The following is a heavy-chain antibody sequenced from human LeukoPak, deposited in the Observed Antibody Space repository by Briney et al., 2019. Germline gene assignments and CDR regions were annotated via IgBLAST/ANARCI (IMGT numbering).Heavy chain of an antibody. CDR2: ISSSGSTI. CDR3: ARDFALSGSFDY. D-gene: IGHD1-26*01. CDR1: GFTFSSYE. J-gene: IGHJ4*02. V-gene: IGHV3-48*03. Sequence: PGGSLRLSCAASGFTFSSYEMNWVRQAPGKGLEWLSYISSSGSTIYYADSVKGRFTISRDNAKNSLYLQMNSLRAEDTAVYYCARDFALSGSFDYWGQGTLVTVSS.